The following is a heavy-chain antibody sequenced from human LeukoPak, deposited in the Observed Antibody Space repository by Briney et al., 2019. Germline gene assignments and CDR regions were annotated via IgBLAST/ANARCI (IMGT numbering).Heavy chain of an antibody. CDR2: IIPIFGTG. CDR3: ARAAYYDSSGYYYRF. D-gene: IGHD3-22*01. V-gene: IGHV1-69*13. J-gene: IGHJ4*02. CDR1: GGPFSNYA. Sequence: SVKVSCKASGGPFSNYAISWVRQAPGQGLEWMGGIIPIFGTGNYAQNFQGRVTITADESTSTTYMELSSLRSEDTAVYYCARAAYYDSSGYYYRFWGQGTLVTVSS.